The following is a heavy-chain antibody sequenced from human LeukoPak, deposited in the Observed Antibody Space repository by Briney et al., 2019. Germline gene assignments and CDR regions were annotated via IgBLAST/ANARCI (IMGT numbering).Heavy chain of an antibody. CDR2: IWYDGSNK. J-gene: IGHJ4*02. D-gene: IGHD1-26*01. CDR3: AKDGSAYTGSYTDY. Sequence: GGSLRLSCAASGFTFSSSAMHWVRQAPGKGLEWVAVIWYDGSNKFYVDSVKGRFTISRDDSKNKMYLEMNRLRAEDTALYYCAKDGSAYTGSYTDYWGQGTLVTVSS. CDR1: GFTFSSSA. V-gene: IGHV3-33*06.